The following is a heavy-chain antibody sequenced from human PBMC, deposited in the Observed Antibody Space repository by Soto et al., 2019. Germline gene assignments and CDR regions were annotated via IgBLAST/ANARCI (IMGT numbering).Heavy chain of an antibody. CDR1: GFTFSSYA. J-gene: IGHJ6*02. CDR2: ISYDGSNK. CDR3: ARDEVGFGESQIYGMDV. D-gene: IGHD3-10*01. V-gene: IGHV3-30-3*01. Sequence: QVQLVESGGGVVQPGRSLRLSCAASGFTFSSYAMHWVRQAPGKGLEWVAVISYDGSNKYYADSVKGRFTISRDNSKNTLYLQMNSLRAEDTAVYYCARDEVGFGESQIYGMDVWGQGTTVTVSS.